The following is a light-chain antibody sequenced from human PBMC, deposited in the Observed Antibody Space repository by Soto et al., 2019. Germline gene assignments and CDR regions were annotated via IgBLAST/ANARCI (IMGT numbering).Light chain of an antibody. J-gene: IGLJ2*01. CDR1: SSDVGGYNY. Sequence: QSALTQPPSASESPGQSVTISCTGTSSDVGGYNYVSWYQQHPGKAPKLMIYEVSKRPSGVPDRFSGSKSGNTASLTVSGLQAEDEADYYCSSYAGSNNFVVFGGGTKLT. V-gene: IGLV2-8*01. CDR3: SSYAGSNNFVV. CDR2: EVS.